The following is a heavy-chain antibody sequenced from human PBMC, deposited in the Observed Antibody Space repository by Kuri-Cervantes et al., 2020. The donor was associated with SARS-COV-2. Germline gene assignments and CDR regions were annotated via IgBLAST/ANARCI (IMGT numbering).Heavy chain of an antibody. J-gene: IGHJ4*02. D-gene: IGHD3-9*01. CDR3: ARDGRTYYDILTGYSISYYFDH. Sequence: ASVKVSCKASGYTFTSYGISWVRQAPGQGLEWMGWISAYNGNTNYAQKLQGRVTMTTDTSTSTAYMELRSLRSDDTAVYYCARDGRTYYDILTGYSISYYFDHWGQGALVTVS. CDR1: GYTFTSYG. V-gene: IGHV1-18*04. CDR2: ISAYNGNT.